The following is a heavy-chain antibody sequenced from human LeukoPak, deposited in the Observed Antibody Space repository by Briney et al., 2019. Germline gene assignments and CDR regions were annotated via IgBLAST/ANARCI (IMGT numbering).Heavy chain of an antibody. D-gene: IGHD3-10*01. Sequence: GGSLRLSCVASGFTFSNYAMTWVRQAPGKGLEGVSGIRAGGGSTNFEDCVRGRFTLSTDNSKNTLYLQMDSLRAEDAAIYYCAKDGGSGMGFDPWGQGTLVTVSS. J-gene: IGHJ5*02. CDR2: IRAGGGST. CDR3: AKDGGSGMGFDP. V-gene: IGHV3-23*01. CDR1: GFTFSNYA.